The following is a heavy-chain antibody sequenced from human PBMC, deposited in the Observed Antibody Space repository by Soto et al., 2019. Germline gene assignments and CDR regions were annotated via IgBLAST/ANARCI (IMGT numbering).Heavy chain of an antibody. CDR3: ASSSYGYEVYYYYGMDV. Sequence: EVQLVESGGGLVQPGGSLRLFCAASGFTFSSHSMNWVRQAPGKGLEWVSYISSSSSTIYYADSVKGRFTISRDNAKNSLYLQMNSLRDEDTAVYYCASSSYGYEVYYYYGMDVWGQGTTVTVSS. CDR2: ISSSSSTI. J-gene: IGHJ6*02. D-gene: IGHD5-18*01. V-gene: IGHV3-48*02. CDR1: GFTFSSHS.